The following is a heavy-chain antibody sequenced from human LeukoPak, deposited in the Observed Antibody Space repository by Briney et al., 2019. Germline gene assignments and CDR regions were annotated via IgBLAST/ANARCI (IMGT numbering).Heavy chain of an antibody. V-gene: IGHV3-53*01. CDR3: ARPPLDN. CDR1: GFTVSSTY. Sequence: GGSLRLSCAASGFTVSSTYISWVRQAPGKGLEWVSVIYSGGSTKYADSVKARLYISRDNSKTTVYPLMNSLRGEGTAVYSCARPPLDNWGQGTLVTVSS. J-gene: IGHJ4*02. CDR2: IYSGGST.